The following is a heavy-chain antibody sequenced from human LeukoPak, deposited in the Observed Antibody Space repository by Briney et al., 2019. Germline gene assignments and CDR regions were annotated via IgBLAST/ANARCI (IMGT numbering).Heavy chain of an antibody. Sequence: PGRSLRLSCAASGFTFSSYGMHWVRQAPGKGLEWVAVIWYDGSNKYYADSVKGRFTISRDNSKNTLYLQMNSLRAEDTAVYYCAISSTVTTLFDYWGQGTRVTVSS. CDR1: GFTFSSYG. CDR3: AISSTVTTLFDY. V-gene: IGHV3-33*01. J-gene: IGHJ4*02. CDR2: IWYDGSNK. D-gene: IGHD4-17*01.